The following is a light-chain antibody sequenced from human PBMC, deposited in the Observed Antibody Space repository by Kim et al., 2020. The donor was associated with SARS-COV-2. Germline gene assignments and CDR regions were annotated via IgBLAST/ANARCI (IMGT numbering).Light chain of an antibody. CDR2: DAS. Sequence: DIQMTQSPSSLSVSVGDRVTITCRASQDIKNNVAWYQQKPGKVPKVLIYDASTLRSGVPSRFSGSGSGTDFTLTISSLQPEDVATYYNKRYNGTPGTFGQGNKVDIK. J-gene: IGKJ1*01. V-gene: IGKV1-27*01. CDR3: KRYNGTPGT. CDR1: QDIKNN.